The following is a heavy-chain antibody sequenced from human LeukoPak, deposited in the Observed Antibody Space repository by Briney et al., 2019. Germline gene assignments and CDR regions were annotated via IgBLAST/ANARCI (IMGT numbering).Heavy chain of an antibody. J-gene: IGHJ3*02. CDR2: FDPEDGET. Sequence: ASVKLSCKVSGYTLPELSMHWVRQAPGKGLEWMGGFDPEDGETIYAQKFQGRVTMTEDTSTDTAYMELSSLRSEDTAVYYCATDIVVVVAAYAFDIWGQGTMDTVSS. D-gene: IGHD2-15*01. CDR3: ATDIVVVVAAYAFDI. CDR1: GYTLPELS. V-gene: IGHV1-24*01.